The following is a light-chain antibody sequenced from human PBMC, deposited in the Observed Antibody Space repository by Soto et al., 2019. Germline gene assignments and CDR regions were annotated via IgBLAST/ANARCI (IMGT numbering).Light chain of an antibody. CDR3: QKYNNWDPYS. CDR1: QSVSSN. Sequence: EIVMTQSPATLSVPPGERATLSCRASQSVSSNLDGYQHKPGQAPRLLISGASTSATGIPARFSGSESGTEFPLTISSMQSEDVAGYYCQKYNNWDPYSFGQGNTLEIQ. V-gene: IGKV3-15*01. J-gene: IGKJ2*01. CDR2: GAS.